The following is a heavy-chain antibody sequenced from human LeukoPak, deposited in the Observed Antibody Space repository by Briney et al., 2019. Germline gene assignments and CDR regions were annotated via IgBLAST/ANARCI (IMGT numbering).Heavy chain of an antibody. CDR2: IGYSGSD. CDR3: AKDGFSKFRTAFQY. J-gene: IGHJ4*02. CDR1: GGSITTTNLF. D-gene: IGHD1-1*01. V-gene: IGHV4-61*01. Sequence: SETLSLTCSGSGGSITTTNLFWSWIRQSPGRGLEWIGYIGYSGSDKYNPSLESRATMSRDTSKNQFSLWLNSVTAADTAVYYCAKDGFSKFRTAFQYWGPGSPVTVSS.